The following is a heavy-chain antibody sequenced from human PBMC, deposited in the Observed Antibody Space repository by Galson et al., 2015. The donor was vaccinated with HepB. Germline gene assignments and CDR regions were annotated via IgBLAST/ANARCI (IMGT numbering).Heavy chain of an antibody. CDR3: TTEPISYYYDFSHFDY. D-gene: IGHD3-22*01. J-gene: IGHJ4*02. CDR1: GFTFDDYA. Sequence: SLRLSCAASGFTFDDYAMHWVRQAPGKGLEWVSGISWNSGSIGYADSVKGRFTISRDNAKNSLYLQMNSLRAEDTALYYCTTEPISYYYDFSHFDYWGQGTLVTVSS. CDR2: ISWNSGSI. V-gene: IGHV3-9*01.